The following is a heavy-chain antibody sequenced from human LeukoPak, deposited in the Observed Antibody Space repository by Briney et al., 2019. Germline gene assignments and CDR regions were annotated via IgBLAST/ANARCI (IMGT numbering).Heavy chain of an antibody. CDR3: ASFTNSAAFDI. D-gene: IGHD4-23*01. J-gene: IGHJ3*02. Sequence: GGSLRLSCAASGFTFRSSWMHWVRQAPGKGLVWVSRINTDGSGTIYADSVKGRFTISRDNAKNTLYLQMNSLRVEDTAVYYCASFTNSAAFDIWGPGTMVTVSS. CDR1: GFTFRSSW. CDR2: INTDGSGT. V-gene: IGHV3-74*01.